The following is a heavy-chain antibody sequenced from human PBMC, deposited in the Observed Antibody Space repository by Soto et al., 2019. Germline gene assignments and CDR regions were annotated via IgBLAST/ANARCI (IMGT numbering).Heavy chain of an antibody. Sequence: QLQLQESGPGLVKPSETLSLTCSVSGGSISSTSYYWGWIRQPPGKGLECIGSIYYSGSTFYNPSPKSRAPISVDPSQNQLSLQLSSVTAADTAVYYCARHPSLAWGAHWYFDLWGRGTLVTVSS. CDR3: ARHPSLAWGAHWYFDL. V-gene: IGHV4-39*01. D-gene: IGHD3-16*01. CDR2: IYYSGST. J-gene: IGHJ2*01. CDR1: GGSISSTSYY.